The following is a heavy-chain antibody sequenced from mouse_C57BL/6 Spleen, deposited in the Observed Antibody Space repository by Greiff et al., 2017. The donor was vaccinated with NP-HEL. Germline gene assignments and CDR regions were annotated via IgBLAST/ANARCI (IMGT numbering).Heavy chain of an antibody. CDR3: ARSTVEAFDY. J-gene: IGHJ2*01. V-gene: IGHV5-17*01. CDR1: GFTFSDYG. D-gene: IGHD1-1*01. Sequence: EVHLVESGGGLVKPGGSLKLSCAASGFTFSDYGMHWVRQAPEKGLEWVAYISSGSSTIYYADTVKGRFTISRDNAKNTLFLQMTSLRSEDTAMYYCARSTVEAFDYWGQGTTLTVSS. CDR2: ISSGSSTI.